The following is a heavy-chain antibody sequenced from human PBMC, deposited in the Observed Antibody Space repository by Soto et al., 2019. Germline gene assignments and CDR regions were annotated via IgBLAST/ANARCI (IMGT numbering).Heavy chain of an antibody. Sequence: GASVKVSCKASGGTFSSYAISWVRQAPGQGLEWMGGIIPIFGTANYAQKFQGRATITADKSTSTAYMELSSLRSEDTAVYYCALRVAAILHYHYGMDVWGQGTTVTVSS. V-gene: IGHV1-69*06. CDR2: IIPIFGTA. D-gene: IGHD2-2*02. CDR1: GGTFSSYA. CDR3: ALRVAAILHYHYGMDV. J-gene: IGHJ6*02.